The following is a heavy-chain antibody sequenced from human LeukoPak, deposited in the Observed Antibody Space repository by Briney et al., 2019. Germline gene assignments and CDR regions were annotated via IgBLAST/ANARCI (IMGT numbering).Heavy chain of an antibody. V-gene: IGHV3-30*02. CDR1: GFTFSSYG. J-gene: IGHJ4*02. Sequence: GGSLRLSCAASGFTFSSYGVHWVRQAPGKGLEWVAFIRYDGSNKYYADSVKGRFTISRDNSKNTLYLQMNSLRAEDTAVYYCAKLGSGSYPYYFDYWGQGTLVTVSS. CDR2: IRYDGSNK. D-gene: IGHD1-26*01. CDR3: AKLGSGSYPYYFDY.